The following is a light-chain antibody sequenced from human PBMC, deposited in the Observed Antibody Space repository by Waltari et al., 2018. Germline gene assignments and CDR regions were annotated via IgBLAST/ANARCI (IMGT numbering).Light chain of an antibody. Sequence: DIFLNQSPSPLALSPWEGATLSCRDSQSISRFLAWYQQKPGQAPRLLIYGASTRATGIPDRFSGSGSGTDFSLTISRLEPEDFAVYYCQKYWTLPVTFGQGTTVEI. V-gene: IGKV3-20*01. CDR3: QKYWTLPVT. J-gene: IGKJ1*01. CDR2: GAS. CDR1: QSISRF.